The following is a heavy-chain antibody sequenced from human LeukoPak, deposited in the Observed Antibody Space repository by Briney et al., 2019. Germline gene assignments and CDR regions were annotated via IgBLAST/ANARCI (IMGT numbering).Heavy chain of an antibody. Sequence: GGSLRLSCAASGFPFSSYWMSWVRQAPGKGLEWVSSISSSSSYIYYADSVKGRFTISRDNAKNSLYLQMNSLRAEDTALYYCAKDIIAVAGTEGAFDIWGQGTMVTVSS. V-gene: IGHV3-21*04. CDR3: AKDIIAVAGTEGAFDI. D-gene: IGHD6-19*01. J-gene: IGHJ3*02. CDR1: GFPFSSYW. CDR2: ISSSSSYI.